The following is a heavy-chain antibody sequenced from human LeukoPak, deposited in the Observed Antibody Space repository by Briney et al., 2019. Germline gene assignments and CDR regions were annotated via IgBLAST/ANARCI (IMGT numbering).Heavy chain of an antibody. Sequence: PSETLSLTCAVYGGSFSGYYWSWIRQPPGKGLEWIGEINHSGSTNYNPPLKSRFTISVDTSKNQFSLKLSSVTAADTAVYYGATGETRSYSFDYWGQGTLVTVSS. CDR3: ATGETRSYSFDY. CDR2: INHSGST. D-gene: IGHD1-26*01. CDR1: GGSFSGYY. J-gene: IGHJ4*02. V-gene: IGHV4-34*01.